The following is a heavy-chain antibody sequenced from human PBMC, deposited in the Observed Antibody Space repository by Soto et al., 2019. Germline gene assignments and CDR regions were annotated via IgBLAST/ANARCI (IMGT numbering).Heavy chain of an antibody. D-gene: IGHD2-21*02. Sequence: SETLSLTSTLSRASIRRTYDYWSWIRQDPGKGLEWIGYVYYTGSTYYNPSLMRRLTISVDTSKNQFSLKLTSVTAAETAVYYCVRTARQGAVAPHWFDRWRQGTQVTVS. CDR2: VYYTGST. CDR1: RASIRRTYDY. J-gene: IGHJ5*02. CDR3: VRTARQGAVAPHWFDR. V-gene: IGHV4-30-4*01.